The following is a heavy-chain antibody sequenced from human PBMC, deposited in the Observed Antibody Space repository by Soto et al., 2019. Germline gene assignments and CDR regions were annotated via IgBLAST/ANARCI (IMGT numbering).Heavy chain of an antibody. CDR2: IWYDGSNK. D-gene: IGHD6-19*01. Sequence: QVQLVESGGGVVQPGRSLRLSCAASGFTFSNYGMHWVRQAPGKGLEWVAVIWYDGSNKYYADSVKGRFTISRDNSKNTLYLQMNGLRAEDTAVYYCALLLVAGTLYWGQGTMVTVSS. J-gene: IGHJ4*02. CDR1: GFTFSNYG. V-gene: IGHV3-33*01. CDR3: ALLLVAGTLY.